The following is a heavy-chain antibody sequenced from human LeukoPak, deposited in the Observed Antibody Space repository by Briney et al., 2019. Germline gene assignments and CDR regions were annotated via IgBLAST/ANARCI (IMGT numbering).Heavy chain of an antibody. V-gene: IGHV4-4*02. CDR2: IYHSGST. CDR3: ARDPPPNTYYYGSGSSTESY. CDR1: GGSISSSNW. J-gene: IGHJ4*02. D-gene: IGHD3-10*01. Sequence: SETLSLTCAVSGGSISSSNWWSWVRQPPGKGLEWIGEIYHSGSTNYNPSLKSRVTISVDKSKNQFSLKLSSVTAADTAVYYCARDPPPNTYYYGSGSSTESYWGQGTLVTVSS.